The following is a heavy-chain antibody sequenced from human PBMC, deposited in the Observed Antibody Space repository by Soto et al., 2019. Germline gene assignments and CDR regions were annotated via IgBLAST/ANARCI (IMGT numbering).Heavy chain of an antibody. CDR2: IIPIFGTA. CDR3: AIRKGQPSVTAAKYYYYYGMDV. D-gene: IGHD2-2*01. J-gene: IGHJ6*02. V-gene: IGHV1-69*13. CDR1: GGTFSSYA. Sequence: SVKVSCKASGGTFSSYAISWVRQAPGQGLEWMGGIIPIFGTANYAQKLQGRDTITADESTSTAYMELSSLRSEDTAVYYCAIRKGQPSVTAAKYYYYYGMDVWGQGTTVTVSS.